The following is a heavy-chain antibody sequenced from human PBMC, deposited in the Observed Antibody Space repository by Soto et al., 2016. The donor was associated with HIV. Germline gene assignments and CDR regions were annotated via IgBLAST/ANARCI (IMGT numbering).Heavy chain of an antibody. Sequence: QVQLQQWGAGLLKPSETLSLTCAVYGGSFSDYFWTWIRQPPGKGLEWIGSISDGGRVDHNPSLKSRVTISIDTSKNQFSLKLNSVIAADAAVYYCARLKGAYYDISTGYQKSWYFDFWGLAPCSLSPQ. J-gene: IGHJ2*01. CDR1: GGSFSDYF. CDR3: ARLKGAYYDISTGYQKSWYFDF. D-gene: IGHD3-9*01. V-gene: IGHV4-34*02. CDR2: ISDGGRV.